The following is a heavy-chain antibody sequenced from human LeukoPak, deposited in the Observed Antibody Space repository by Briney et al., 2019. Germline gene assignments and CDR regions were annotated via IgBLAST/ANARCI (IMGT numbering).Heavy chain of an antibody. CDR1: GDSITSYY. D-gene: IGHD5-12*01. CDR3: GRGWISPYSGYDYDYFDY. Sequence: SETPSLTCSVSGDSITSYYWSWIRQPPGKGLEWIGYIHYSGSTNYNPSLRSRVTISVDTSKNQFSLRLSSVTAADTAVYYCGRGWISPYSGYDYDYFDYWGQGALVTVSS. J-gene: IGHJ4*02. CDR2: IHYSGST. V-gene: IGHV4-59*01.